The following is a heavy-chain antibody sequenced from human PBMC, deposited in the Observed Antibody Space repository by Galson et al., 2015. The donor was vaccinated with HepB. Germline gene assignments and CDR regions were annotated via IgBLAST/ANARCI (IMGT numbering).Heavy chain of an antibody. J-gene: IGHJ5*02. V-gene: IGHV1-69*13. CDR1: GGTFSSYA. D-gene: IGHD6-19*01. CDR3: ARRGQWLVRAIWFDP. Sequence: SVKVSCKASGGTFSSYAISWVRQAPGQGLEWMGGIIPIFGTANYAQKFQGRVTITADESTSTAYMELSSLRSEDTAVYYCARRGQWLVRAIWFDPWGQGTLVTVSS. CDR2: IIPIFGTA.